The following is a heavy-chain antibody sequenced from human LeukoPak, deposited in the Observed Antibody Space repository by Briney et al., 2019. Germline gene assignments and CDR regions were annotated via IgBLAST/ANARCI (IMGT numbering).Heavy chain of an antibody. Sequence: RGESLKISCKGSGYSFTTYWIGWVRQMPGKGLEWMGIIYPDDSDTRYSPSFQGQVTISADKSIGTAYLQWSSLKASDTAMYYCARRTRYCANGVCYTSWFDPWGQGTLVTVSS. V-gene: IGHV5-51*01. CDR2: IYPDDSDT. J-gene: IGHJ5*02. CDR1: GYSFTTYW. CDR3: ARRTRYCANGVCYTSWFDP. D-gene: IGHD2-8*01.